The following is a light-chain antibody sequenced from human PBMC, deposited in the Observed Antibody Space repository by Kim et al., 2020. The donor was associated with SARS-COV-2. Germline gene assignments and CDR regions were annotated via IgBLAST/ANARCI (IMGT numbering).Light chain of an antibody. CDR2: LEGSGSY. J-gene: IGLJ3*02. CDR3: ETWDSNTRV. CDR1: SGHSSYI. V-gene: IGLV4-60*03. Sequence: SSVKITCTLSSGHSSYIIAWHQQQPGKAPRYLMKLEGSGSYNKGSGVPDRFSGSSSGADRYLTISNLQSEDEADYYCETWDSNTRVFGGGTQLTVL.